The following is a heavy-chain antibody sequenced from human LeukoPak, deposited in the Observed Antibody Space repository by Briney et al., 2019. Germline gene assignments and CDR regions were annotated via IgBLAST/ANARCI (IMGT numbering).Heavy chain of an antibody. D-gene: IGHD3-3*01. J-gene: IGHJ4*02. CDR3: ARAPPPRDYDFWSGSLDY. CDR2: ISAYNGNT. V-gene: IGHV1-18*01. CDR1: GYTFTSYG. Sequence: WASVKVSCKASGYTFTSYGISWVRQAPGQGLEWMGWISAYNGNTNYAQKFQGRVTMTRDTSISTAYMELSRLRSDDTAVYYCARAPPPRDYDFWSGSLDYWGQGTLVTVSS.